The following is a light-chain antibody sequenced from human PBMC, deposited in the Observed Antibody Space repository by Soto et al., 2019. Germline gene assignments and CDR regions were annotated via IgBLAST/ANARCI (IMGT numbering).Light chain of an antibody. CDR1: SSNIGAGYD. V-gene: IGLV1-40*01. CDR2: DNS. CDR3: QSFDSRLSGSRV. J-gene: IGLJ1*01. Sequence: QTVLTEPPSESTAPGQRVTHYVTGSSSNIGAGYDVHWYQQLPGTAPKLLIYDNSNRPSGVPDRFSGSKSGTSASLANSGLQAEDEADYYCQSFDSRLSGSRVFGTGTKGTVL.